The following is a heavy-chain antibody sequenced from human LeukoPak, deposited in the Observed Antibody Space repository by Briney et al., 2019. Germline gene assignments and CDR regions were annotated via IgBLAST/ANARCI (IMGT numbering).Heavy chain of an antibody. CDR3: ARTRELRGGPDY. V-gene: IGHV4-59*01. D-gene: IGHD1-26*01. CDR1: GGSISSYY. CDR2: IYYSGST. Sequence: SETLSLTCTVSGGSISSYYWSWIRQPPGKGLEWIGYIYYSGSTNYNPSLKSRVTISVDTSKNQFSLKLSSVTAADTAVYYCARTRELRGGPDYWGQGTLVTVS. J-gene: IGHJ4*02.